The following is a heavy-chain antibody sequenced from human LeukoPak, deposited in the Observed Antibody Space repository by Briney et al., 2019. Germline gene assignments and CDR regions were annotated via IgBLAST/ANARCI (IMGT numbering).Heavy chain of an antibody. J-gene: IGHJ4*02. CDR1: GFTFSSYS. CDR2: ISRSSSTI. V-gene: IGHV3-48*01. Sequence: GGSLRLSCAASGFTFSSYSMNWVRQAPGKGLEWVSYISRSSSTIYYADSVKGRFTISRDKAKNSLYLQMNSLRAEDTAVYYCAREPVRFSDSWGYFDYWGQGTLVTVSS. D-gene: IGHD3-3*01. CDR3: AREPVRFSDSWGYFDY.